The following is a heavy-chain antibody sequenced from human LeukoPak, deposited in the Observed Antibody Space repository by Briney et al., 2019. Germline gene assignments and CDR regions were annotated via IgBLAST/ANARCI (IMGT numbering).Heavy chain of an antibody. D-gene: IGHD3-22*01. CDR2: ISGSGASS. CDR1: GFTFSSHA. CDR3: SKVYYYDSSGYYYGLAYYFDY. V-gene: IGHV3-23*01. Sequence: PGGSLRLSCAASGFTFSSHAMIWLRQAPGKGRVGGSSISGSGASSYYAAPVKGRFTISRANSKNTLDLQMNSQRAEDTAIYYCSKVYYYDSSGYYYGLAYYFDYWGQGTLVTVSS. J-gene: IGHJ4*02.